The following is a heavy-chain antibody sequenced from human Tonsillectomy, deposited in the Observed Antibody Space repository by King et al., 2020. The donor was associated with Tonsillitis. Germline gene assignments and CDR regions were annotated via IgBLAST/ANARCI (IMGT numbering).Heavy chain of an antibody. CDR3: ARYVSGSFDY. J-gene: IGHJ4*02. V-gene: IGHV4-39*01. Sequence: QLQESGPGAVKPSEPLSLTCTVSGGSIRNSDQYGAWIRQPPGKGLEWIGCMYFSGSIFYNPSLKSRITISGGTSENRFSLKLSSVTAADTAVYFCARYVSGSFDYWGQGALVSVSS. D-gene: IGHD1-26*01. CDR2: MYFSGSI. CDR1: GGSIRNSDQY.